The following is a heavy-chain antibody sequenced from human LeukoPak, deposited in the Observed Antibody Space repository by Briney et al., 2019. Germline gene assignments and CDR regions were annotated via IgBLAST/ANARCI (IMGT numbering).Heavy chain of an antibody. V-gene: IGHV4-30-2*01. J-gene: IGHJ6*02. Sequence: SEALSLTCAVSGGSISSGGYSWSWIRQPPGKGLEWIGYIYHSGSTYYNPSLKSRVTISVDRSKNQFSLKLSSVTAADTAVYYCARGPYSSGWYSVYYYYYYGMDVWGQGTTVTVSS. CDR3: ARGPYSSGWYSVYYYYYYGMDV. CDR2: IYHSGST. D-gene: IGHD6-19*01. CDR1: GGSISSGGYS.